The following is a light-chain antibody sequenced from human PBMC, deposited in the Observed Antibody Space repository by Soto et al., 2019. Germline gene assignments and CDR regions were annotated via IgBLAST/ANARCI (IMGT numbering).Light chain of an antibody. Sequence: EIVLTQSPGTLSLSPGERATLSCRASQSINSRYLAWYQQKPGQAPRLLIYGASSRATGIPDRFSGSGSGTDFTLTISRLETADFAVYYCQQFGSSPGFTFGPGTIVDIK. CDR1: QSINSRY. J-gene: IGKJ3*01. V-gene: IGKV3-20*01. CDR3: QQFGSSPGFT. CDR2: GAS.